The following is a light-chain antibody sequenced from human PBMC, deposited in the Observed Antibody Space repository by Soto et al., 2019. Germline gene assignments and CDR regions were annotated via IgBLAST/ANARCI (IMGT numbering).Light chain of an antibody. CDR2: EVS. Sequence: QSALTQPASVSGSPGQSITISCTGTSSDVGGYDFVSWYQHHPDRAPKLIIYEVSSRPSGVSNRFSGSKSGNTASLTISGLQAEDEADYYCSSYTSSSTLVFGGGTKLTVL. CDR1: SSDVGGYDF. J-gene: IGLJ3*02. V-gene: IGLV2-14*01. CDR3: SSYTSSSTLV.